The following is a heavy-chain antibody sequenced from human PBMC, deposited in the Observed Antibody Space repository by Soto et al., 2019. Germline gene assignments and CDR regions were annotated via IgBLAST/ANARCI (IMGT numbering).Heavy chain of an antibody. CDR1: GFTFSTYA. CDR2: ISGNGGTT. Sequence: EVQLLESGGGLVQPGGSLRVSCAASGFTFSTYALGWVRQAPGKGLEWVSAISGNGGTTYYSDSVKGRFSISRDNSKNTLYLQMNSLRAEDTAVYYCVKALYGGADYWGQGTLVTVPS. J-gene: IGHJ4*02. CDR3: VKALYGGADY. V-gene: IGHV3-23*01. D-gene: IGHD4-17*01.